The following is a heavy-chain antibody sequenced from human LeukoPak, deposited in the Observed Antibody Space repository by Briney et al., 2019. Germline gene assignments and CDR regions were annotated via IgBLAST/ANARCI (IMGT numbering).Heavy chain of an antibody. D-gene: IGHD2-15*01. CDR2: MNLKSGNT. J-gene: IGHJ5*02. CDR1: GYTSPTYD. V-gene: IGHV1-8*01. Sequence: ASVKVSCKASGYTSPTYDINWVRQAAGQGLEWMGWMNLKSGNTDCAQKFQGRVSMTRDTSISTAYMELSRLRSEDTAVYYCARGREDEQCGAGSCYHLDPWGQGILVTVSS. CDR3: ARGREDEQCGAGSCYHLDP.